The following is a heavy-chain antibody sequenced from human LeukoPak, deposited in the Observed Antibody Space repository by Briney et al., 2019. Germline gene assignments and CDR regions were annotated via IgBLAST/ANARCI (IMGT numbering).Heavy chain of an antibody. V-gene: IGHV4-34*01. CDR2: INHSGST. CDR1: GGSFSGYY. J-gene: IGHJ6*02. Sequence: SETLSLTCAVYGGSFSGYYWSWIRQPPGKGLEWIGEINHSGSTNYNPSLKSRVTISVDTSKNQFSLKLSSVTAADTAVYYCARSLNHCSSTSCSWDVWDQGTTVTVSS. CDR3: ARSLNHCSSTSCSWDV. D-gene: IGHD2-2*01.